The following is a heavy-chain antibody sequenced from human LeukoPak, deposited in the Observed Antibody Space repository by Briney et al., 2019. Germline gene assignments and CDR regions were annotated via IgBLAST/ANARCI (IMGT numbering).Heavy chain of an antibody. J-gene: IGHJ4*02. CDR2: IKSKTEGGTT. V-gene: IGHV3-15*01. D-gene: IGHD3-3*01. CDR3: TAEDFWSGSFDY. Sequence: GGSLRLSCAASGFTFSNAWMSWVRQAPGKGLEWVGRIKSKTEGGTTNYATPVKGRFTISRDDSKNTLYLLMNSLKTEDTAVYYCTAEDFWSGSFDYWGQGTLVTVSS. CDR1: GFTFSNAW.